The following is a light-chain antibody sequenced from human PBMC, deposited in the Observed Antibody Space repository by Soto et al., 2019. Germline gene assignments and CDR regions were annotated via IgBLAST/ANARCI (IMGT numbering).Light chain of an antibody. CDR2: GAS. J-gene: IGKJ4*01. Sequence: EIVLTQSPGTLSLSPGERATLSCRASQSVSSSYLAWYQQRPGQAPRLLIFGASSRATGIPDRFSGSGSGTDFTLTISRLEPEDFAVYYCQQYGSSPGTFGGGTKVVIK. V-gene: IGKV3-20*01. CDR1: QSVSSSY. CDR3: QQYGSSPGT.